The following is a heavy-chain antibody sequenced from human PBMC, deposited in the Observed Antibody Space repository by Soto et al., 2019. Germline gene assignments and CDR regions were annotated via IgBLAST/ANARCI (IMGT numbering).Heavy chain of an antibody. D-gene: IGHD1-7*01. V-gene: IGHV4-31*03. CDR1: GGSISSGGYY. CDR2: IYYSGST. CDR3: ARSTRGYNWNYLIDY. J-gene: IGHJ4*02. Sequence: QVQLQGSGPGLVKPSQTLSLTCTVSGGSISSGGYYWSWIRQHPGKGLEWIGYIYYSGSTYYNPSLKSRVTISVDTSKNQFSLKLSSVTAADTAVYYCARSTRGYNWNYLIDYWGQGTLVTVSS.